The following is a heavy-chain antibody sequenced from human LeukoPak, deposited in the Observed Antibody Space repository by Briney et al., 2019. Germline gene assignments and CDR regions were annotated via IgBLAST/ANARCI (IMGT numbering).Heavy chain of an antibody. CDR3: ARGTHITAGLGY. Sequence: GGSLRLSCAASGFTFSNYAMHWVRQAPGKGLEWVAVISYDGTNKYYADSVKCRFTISRHNSKNTLYLQMNSLRAEDTAVYYCARGTHITAGLGYWGQGTLVTVSS. D-gene: IGHD6-13*01. V-gene: IGHV3-30*14. CDR2: ISYDGTNK. CDR1: GFTFSNYA. J-gene: IGHJ4*02.